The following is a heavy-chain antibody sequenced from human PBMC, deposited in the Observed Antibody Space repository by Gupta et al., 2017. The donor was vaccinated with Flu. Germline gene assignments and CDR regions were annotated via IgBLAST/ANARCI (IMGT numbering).Heavy chain of an antibody. V-gene: IGHV1-18*01. J-gene: IGHJ6*02. Sequence: APGQGLEWMGWINGYTGNTNYAQKVQGRVTMTTDTSTSTAYMELRSLRSDDTAVYHCARDRALWVGVRNGMDVWSQGTTVTVSS. D-gene: IGHD1-26*01. CDR2: INGYTGNT. CDR3: ARDRALWVGVRNGMDV.